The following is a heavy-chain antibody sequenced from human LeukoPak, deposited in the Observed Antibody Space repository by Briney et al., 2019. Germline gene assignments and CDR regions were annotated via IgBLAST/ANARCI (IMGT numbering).Heavy chain of an antibody. CDR1: GFSFSSTA. V-gene: IGHV3-23*01. CDR3: AKKTPGTYPFDY. CDR2: SGTDGDT. Sequence: SGGSLRLSCAASGFSFSSTAMNWVRQAPGKGLEWVSASGTDGDTYYADSVQGRFTISRGNSRDTLYLQMTSLRADDTAVYYCAKKTPGTYPFDYWGQGTLVTVSS. J-gene: IGHJ4*02. D-gene: IGHD6-13*01.